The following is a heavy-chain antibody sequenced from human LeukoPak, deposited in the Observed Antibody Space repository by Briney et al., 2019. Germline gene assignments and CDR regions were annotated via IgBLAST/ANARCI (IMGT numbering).Heavy chain of an antibody. CDR2: INHSGST. CDR1: GGSFSGYY. Sequence: SETLSLTCAVYGGSFSGYYWGWIRQPPGKGLEWIGEINHSGSTNYNPSLKSRVTISVDTSKNQFSLKLSSVTAADTAVYYCAREYSSSWYRLYYFDYWGQGTLVTVSS. J-gene: IGHJ4*02. D-gene: IGHD6-13*01. CDR3: AREYSSSWYRLYYFDY. V-gene: IGHV4-34*01.